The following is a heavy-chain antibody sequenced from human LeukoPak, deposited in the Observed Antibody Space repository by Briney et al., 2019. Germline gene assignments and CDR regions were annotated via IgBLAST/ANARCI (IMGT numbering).Heavy chain of an antibody. CDR2: IYYSGST. Sequence: SETLSLTCTVSGGSISSSSYYWGWIRQPPGKGLEWIGSIYYSGSTYYNPSLKSRVTISLDTSRNQFSLKLNSVTAADTAVYYCARSITMIVVVIDPGLNWFDPWGQGTLVTVSS. CDR1: GGSISSSSYY. D-gene: IGHD3-22*01. CDR3: ARSITMIVVVIDPGLNWFDP. J-gene: IGHJ5*02. V-gene: IGHV4-39*07.